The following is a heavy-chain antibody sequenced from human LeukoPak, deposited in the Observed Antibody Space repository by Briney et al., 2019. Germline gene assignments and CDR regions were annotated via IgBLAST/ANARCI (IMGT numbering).Heavy chain of an antibody. CDR3: ARDVDYDSSGYC. D-gene: IGHD3-22*01. CDR1: GYTFTSYG. Sequence: ASVKVSCKASGYTFTSYGISWVRQAPGQGGGWMGWISTYNGNTNYAQKLQGRGTMTTDTSTSTAYMELRSLRSDDTAVYYCARDVDYDSSGYCWGQGTMVTVSS. CDR2: ISTYNGNT. J-gene: IGHJ3*01. V-gene: IGHV1-18*01.